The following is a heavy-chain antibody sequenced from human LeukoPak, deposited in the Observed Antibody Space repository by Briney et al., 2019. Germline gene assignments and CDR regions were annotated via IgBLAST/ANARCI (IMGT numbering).Heavy chain of an antibody. J-gene: IGHJ2*01. CDR3: ARATYCSGGNCYKLRYFDL. CDR1: GGSFSGCY. V-gene: IGHV4-34*01. Sequence: PSETLSLTCAVYGGSFSGCYWNWIRQPPGKGLEWIGEVYHSGSTNYNPSLKSRVTISVDTSKNQFSLKLSSVTAADTAVYYCARATYCSGGNCYKLRYFDLWGRGTLVTVSS. D-gene: IGHD2-15*01. CDR2: VYHSGST.